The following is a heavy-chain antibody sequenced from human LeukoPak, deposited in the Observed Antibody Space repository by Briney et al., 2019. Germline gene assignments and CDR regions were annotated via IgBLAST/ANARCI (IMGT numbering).Heavy chain of an antibody. CDR1: GFTFSSNG. CDR2: IWYDGSKK. V-gene: IGHV3-33*01. CDR3: ARITTSYADY. Sequence: GGSLRLSCAASGFTFSSNGMHWVRQAPGKGLEWVALIWYDGSKKYYADSVEGRFTISRDNSKNTLYLQMNSLRAEDTAVYYCARITTSYADYWGQGTLVTVSS. D-gene: IGHD3-22*01. J-gene: IGHJ4*02.